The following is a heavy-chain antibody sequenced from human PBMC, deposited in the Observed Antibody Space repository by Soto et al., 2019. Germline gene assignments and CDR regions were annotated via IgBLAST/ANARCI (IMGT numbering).Heavy chain of an antibody. CDR3: ARIAMDYYYYGMDV. D-gene: IGHD5-18*01. Sequence: GASVKVSCKTSGYIFIHHYIHWVRQAPGQGLEWMGWISAYNGNTNYAQKLQGRVTMTTDTSTSTAYMELRSLRSDDTAVYYCARIAMDYYYYGMDVWGQGTTVTVSS. V-gene: IGHV1-18*04. J-gene: IGHJ6*02. CDR1: GYIFIHHY. CDR2: ISAYNGNT.